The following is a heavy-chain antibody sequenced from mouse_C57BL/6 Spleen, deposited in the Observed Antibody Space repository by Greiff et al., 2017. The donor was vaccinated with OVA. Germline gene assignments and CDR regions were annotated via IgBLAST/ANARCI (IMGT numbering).Heavy chain of an antibody. V-gene: IGHV1-82*01. CDR2: IYPGDGDT. D-gene: IGHD2-5*01. CDR3: AKAYYSNYVDFDY. Sequence: VKLMESGPELVKPGASVKISCKASGYAFSSSWMNWVKQRPGTGLEWIGRIYPGDGDTNYNGKFKGKATLTADKSSSTAYMQLSSLTSEYSAVYFCAKAYYSNYVDFDYWGQGTTLTVSS. CDR1: GYAFSSSW. J-gene: IGHJ2*01.